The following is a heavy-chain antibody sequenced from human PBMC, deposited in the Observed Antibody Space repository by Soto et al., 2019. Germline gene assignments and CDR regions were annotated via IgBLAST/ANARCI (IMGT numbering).Heavy chain of an antibody. CDR1: GGSISSYY. Sequence: SETLSLTCTVSGGSISSYYWSWIRQPPGKGLEWIGYIYYSGSTNYNPSLKSRVTISVDTSKNQFSLKRSSVTAADTAVYYCARHRDSSSWYYYYGMDVWGQGTTVTVSS. J-gene: IGHJ6*02. D-gene: IGHD6-13*01. V-gene: IGHV4-59*08. CDR3: ARHRDSSSWYYYYGMDV. CDR2: IYYSGST.